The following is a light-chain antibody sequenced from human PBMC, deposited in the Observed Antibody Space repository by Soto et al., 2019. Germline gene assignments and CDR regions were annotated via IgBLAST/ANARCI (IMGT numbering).Light chain of an antibody. J-gene: IGKJ4*01. CDR2: GAS. Sequence: DILLTQSPSFLSASVGDRVSITCRASEDISSYLAWYQRKPGKAPKVLVSGASTLQSGVPSSVSGSGSGTEFALTISSLQPEDVATYYCQQVKRSPLTFGGGTKVELK. V-gene: IGKV1-9*01. CDR1: EDISSY. CDR3: QQVKRSPLT.